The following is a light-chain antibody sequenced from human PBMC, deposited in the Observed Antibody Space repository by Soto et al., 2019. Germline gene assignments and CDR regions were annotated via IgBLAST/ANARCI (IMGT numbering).Light chain of an antibody. CDR1: DIGSKG. CDR3: QVWDSGSAQVV. J-gene: IGLJ2*01. Sequence: SYELTQPPSVSVAPGKTASISCGGNDIGSKGVHWYQQKPGQAPVLVIYSDTDLPPVITERFSGSNSANLATLTISRVEAGDEADYYCQVWDSGSAQVVFGGGTKVTVL. V-gene: IGLV3-21*01. CDR2: SDT.